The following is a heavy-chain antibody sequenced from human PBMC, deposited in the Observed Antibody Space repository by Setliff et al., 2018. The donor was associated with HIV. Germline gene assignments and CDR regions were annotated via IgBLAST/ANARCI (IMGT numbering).Heavy chain of an antibody. D-gene: IGHD3-3*01. CDR1: GFTFGFYS. J-gene: IGHJ6*03. CDR2: IGRDGDIT. V-gene: IGHV3-23*03. CDR3: ARGGTEGNFWTGYTYYYYMDV. Sequence: GGSLRLSCVGSGFTFGFYSISWVRQTPGKGLEWVSIIGRDGDITHYRESVKGRFTISRDNSRNTLYLQMNSLRVEDTGVYYCARGGTEGNFWTGYTYYYYMDVWGKGTTVTVSS.